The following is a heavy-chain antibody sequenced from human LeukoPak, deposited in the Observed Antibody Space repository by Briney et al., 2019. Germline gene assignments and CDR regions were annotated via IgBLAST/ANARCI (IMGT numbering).Heavy chain of an antibody. CDR3: ARDGTWQWLHYYYGMDV. CDR1: GFTFSSYG. V-gene: IGHV3-33*08. D-gene: IGHD5-12*01. Sequence: GGSLRLSCAASGFTFSSYGMHWVRQAPGKGLEWVAVIWYDGSNKYYADSVKGRFTISRDNSKNTLYLQMNSLRAEDTAVYYCARDGTWQWLHYYYGMDVWAKGPRSPSP. J-gene: IGHJ6*02. CDR2: IWYDGSNK.